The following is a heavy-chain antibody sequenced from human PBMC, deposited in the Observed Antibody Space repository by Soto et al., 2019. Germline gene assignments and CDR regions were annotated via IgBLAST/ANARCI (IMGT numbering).Heavy chain of an antibody. CDR2: LSYDGSIK. CDR1: GFTFSAYG. V-gene: IGHV3-30*03. D-gene: IGHD3-22*01. J-gene: IGHJ4*02. CDR3: ARGHRYYDRRRKFYGY. Sequence: VQMVESGGVVVQPGGSLRLSCAASGFTFSAYGMHLVRQAPGKGLDWVAVLSYDGSIKYDADSVKGRFTITRDNSKNTLSLQMSCLRAEDTAVYYCARGHRYYDRRRKFYGYWGQGTLVTVSS.